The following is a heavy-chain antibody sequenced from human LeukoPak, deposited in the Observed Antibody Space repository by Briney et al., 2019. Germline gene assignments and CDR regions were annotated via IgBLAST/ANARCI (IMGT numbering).Heavy chain of an antibody. J-gene: IGHJ4*02. Sequence: GSLRLSCAVSGAAFSILAMHWVRQSPGKGLEFVSSIGGDGTTTHYADSVRGRFTISRDNSKNTVHLQMGSLRPEDMAVYYCATGYNYYYDYWGQGTLVSVSS. V-gene: IGHV3-64*02. CDR2: IGGDGTTT. CDR1: GAAFSILA. D-gene: IGHD5-18*01. CDR3: ATGYNYYYDY.